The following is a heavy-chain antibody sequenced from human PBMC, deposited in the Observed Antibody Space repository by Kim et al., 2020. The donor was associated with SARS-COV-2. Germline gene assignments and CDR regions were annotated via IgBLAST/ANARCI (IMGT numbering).Heavy chain of an antibody. CDR1: GFTFRTYG. J-gene: IGHJ3*02. CDR2: IGSSGIDT. D-gene: IGHD3-10*01. CDR3: TTDWSSNPHGLAFDI. V-gene: IGHV3-21*01. Sequence: GGSLRLSCAASGFTFRTYGMNWVRQAPGKGLEWISSIGSSGIDTYYVDSVRGRFTISRDNAQNSLFLQMNSLRAEDTAVYYCTTDWSSNPHGLAFDIWGHGTTVTVSS.